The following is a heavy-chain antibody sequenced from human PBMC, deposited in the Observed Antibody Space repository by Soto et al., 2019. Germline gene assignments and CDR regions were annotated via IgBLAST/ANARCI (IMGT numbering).Heavy chain of an antibody. CDR2: ISAYNGNT. J-gene: IGHJ5*02. CDR1: GYTFTRYG. V-gene: IGHV1-18*01. CDR3: ARDGAIFGVVTLNWFDP. D-gene: IGHD3-3*01. Sequence: ASMKVSCKASGYTFTRYGISWVRQAPGQGLEWMGWISAYNGNTNYAQKLQGRVTMTTDTSTSTAYMELRSLRSDDTAVYYCARDGAIFGVVTLNWFDPWGQGTLVTVSS.